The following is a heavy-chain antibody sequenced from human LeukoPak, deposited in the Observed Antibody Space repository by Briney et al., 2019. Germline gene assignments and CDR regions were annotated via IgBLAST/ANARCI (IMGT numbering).Heavy chain of an antibody. CDR1: GGSISSYY. V-gene: IGHV4-39*07. D-gene: IGHD3-22*01. J-gene: IGHJ4*02. Sequence: SETLSLTCTVSGGSISSYYWSWIRQPPGKGLEWIGSIYYSGSTYYNPSLKSRVTISVDTSKNQFSLKLSSVTAADTAVYYCARDRAYDQIDYWGQGTLVTVSS. CDR3: ARDRAYDQIDY. CDR2: IYYSGST.